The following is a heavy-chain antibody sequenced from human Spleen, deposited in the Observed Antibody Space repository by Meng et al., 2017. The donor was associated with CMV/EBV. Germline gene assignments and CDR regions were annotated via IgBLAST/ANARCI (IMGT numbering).Heavy chain of an antibody. CDR3: AKGLLQYSSSWYRVEHNYYYYGMDV. CDR1: GFTFRSYA. Sequence: GGSLRLSCAASGFTFRSYAMSWVRQGPGKGLEWVSAISGSGGSTYYADSVKGRFTTSRDNSKNTLYVQMNSLRAEDTAVYYCAKGLLQYSSSWYRVEHNYYYYGMDVWGQGTTVTVSS. V-gene: IGHV3-23*01. J-gene: IGHJ6*02. CDR2: ISGSGGST. D-gene: IGHD6-13*01.